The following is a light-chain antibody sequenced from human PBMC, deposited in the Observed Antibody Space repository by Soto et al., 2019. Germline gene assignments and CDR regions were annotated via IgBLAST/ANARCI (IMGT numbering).Light chain of an antibody. CDR3: SSYTSSSTLRV. V-gene: IGLV2-14*01. CDR1: SSDVGGYNY. Sequence: QSALTQPASVSGSPGQSITIYCTGTSSDVGGYNYVSWYQQHPGKAPKLMIYDVSNRPSGVSNRFSGSKSGNTASLTISGLQAEDEADYYCSSYTSSSTLRVFGGGTKLTVL. J-gene: IGLJ2*01. CDR2: DVS.